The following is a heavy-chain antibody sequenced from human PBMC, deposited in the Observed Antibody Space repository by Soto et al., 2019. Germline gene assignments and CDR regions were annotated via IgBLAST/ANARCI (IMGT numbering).Heavy chain of an antibody. CDR1: GVTFNTYH. V-gene: IGHV3-23*01. Sequence: EVQQLESGGGLVQPGGSLRISCAASGVTFNTYHMSWVRQAPGKGLEWVSAISGSGGTTYYAESVKGRFTISRDNSKNTLYLQMDSLRAEDTALYYCAKRLRPAGGPFDYWGQGTLVTVSS. CDR3: AKRLRPAGGPFDY. D-gene: IGHD4-17*01. CDR2: ISGSGGTT. J-gene: IGHJ4*02.